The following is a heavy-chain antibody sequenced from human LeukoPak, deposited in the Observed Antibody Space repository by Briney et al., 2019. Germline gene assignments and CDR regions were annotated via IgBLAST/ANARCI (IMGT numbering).Heavy chain of an antibody. CDR2: IYHSGST. J-gene: IGHJ4*02. V-gene: IGHV4-30-2*01. Sequence: SQTLSLTCTVSGGSISSGGYYWSWIRQPPGKGLEWIGYIYHSGSTYYNPSLKSRVTISVDTSKNQFSLKLSSVTAADTAVYYCARGTTYNYDSSGYHFDYWGQGTLVTVSS. CDR1: GGSISSGGYY. CDR3: ARGTTYNYDSSGYHFDY. D-gene: IGHD3-22*01.